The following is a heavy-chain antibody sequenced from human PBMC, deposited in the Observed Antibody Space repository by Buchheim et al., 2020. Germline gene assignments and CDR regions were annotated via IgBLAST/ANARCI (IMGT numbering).Heavy chain of an antibody. Sequence: EVQLVESGGGLIQPGGSLRLSCAASGFTVSTYNMNWVRQAPGKGLEWVSYISGSNNIYYPDSVRGRFTISRDIGKNSLDLQMNCLRDEDTAVYYCARDYPRGYFAMDVWGQGTT. CDR3: ARDYPRGYFAMDV. CDR1: GFTVSTYN. J-gene: IGHJ6*02. V-gene: IGHV3-48*02. CDR2: ISGSNNI.